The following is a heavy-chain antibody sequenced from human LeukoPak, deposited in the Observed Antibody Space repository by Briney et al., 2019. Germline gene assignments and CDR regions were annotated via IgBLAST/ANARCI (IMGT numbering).Heavy chain of an antibody. D-gene: IGHD5-12*01. Sequence: SETLPLTCTVSNDSISNYYWSWIRQPPGKGLEWIAYIDYRGSTTNNPSLRSRITISVDTSRNQFSLKLRSVTAADTAVYYCARSRSGYGYEHGAIEIWGQGTMVTVSS. V-gene: IGHV4-59*01. J-gene: IGHJ3*02. CDR3: ARSRSGYGYEHGAIEI. CDR1: NDSISNYY. CDR2: IDYRGST.